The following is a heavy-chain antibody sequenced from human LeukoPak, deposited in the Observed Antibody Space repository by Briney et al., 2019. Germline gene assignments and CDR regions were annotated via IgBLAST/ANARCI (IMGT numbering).Heavy chain of an antibody. CDR2: INHSGST. CDR1: GGSFSGYY. V-gene: IGHV4-34*01. CDR3: ARDSPLGWFDP. J-gene: IGHJ5*02. D-gene: IGHD2-21*01. Sequence: PSETLSLTCAVYGGSFSGYYWSWIRQPPGKGLEWIGEINHSGSTNYNPSLKSRVTISVDTSKNQFSLKLSSVTAADTAVYYCARDSPLGWFDPWGQGTLVTVSS.